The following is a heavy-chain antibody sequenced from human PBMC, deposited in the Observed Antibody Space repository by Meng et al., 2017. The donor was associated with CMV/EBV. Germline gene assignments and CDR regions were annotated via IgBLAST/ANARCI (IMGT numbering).Heavy chain of an antibody. Sequence: GGSLRLSCAASGFTFSSYWMSWVRQAPGKGLEWVANIKQDGSEKYYVDSVKGRFTISRDNAKNSLYLQMNGLRAEDTAVYYCAREEQSFDWLSRWGRYYYYYGMDVWGQGTTVTVSS. CDR3: AREEQSFDWLSRWGRYYYYYGMDV. J-gene: IGHJ6*02. CDR1: GFTFSSYW. D-gene: IGHD3-9*01. CDR2: IKQDGSEK. V-gene: IGHV3-7*01.